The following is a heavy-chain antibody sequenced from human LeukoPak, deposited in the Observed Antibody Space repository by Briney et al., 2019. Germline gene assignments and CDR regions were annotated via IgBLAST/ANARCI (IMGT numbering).Heavy chain of an antibody. CDR1: GVTFSNFG. D-gene: IGHD2-15*01. V-gene: IGHV3-21*01. CDR3: AKDGGEDEDWRGLDALDL. J-gene: IGHJ3*01. Sequence: GGSLRLSCAASGVTFSNFGMSWVRQAPGKGLEWVSSISTTSDYTKYADSVKGRFNISRANAKKSLSLQMNSMIVEDTAVDNRAKDGGEDEDWRGLDALDLWGQGTVVTVSS. CDR2: ISTTSDYT.